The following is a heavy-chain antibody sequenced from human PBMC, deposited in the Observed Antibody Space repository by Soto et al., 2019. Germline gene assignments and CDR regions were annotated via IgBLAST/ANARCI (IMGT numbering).Heavy chain of an antibody. CDR3: ARLSGFGVVTPDY. CDR1: GGSISSYY. D-gene: IGHD3-3*01. CDR2: IYYSGST. Sequence: SETLSLTCTVSGGSISSYYWSWIRQPPGKGLEWIGYIYYSGSTNYNPSLKSRVTISVDTSKNQFSLKLSSVTAADTAVYYCARLSGFGVVTPDYWGQGTLVTVSS. V-gene: IGHV4-59*08. J-gene: IGHJ4*02.